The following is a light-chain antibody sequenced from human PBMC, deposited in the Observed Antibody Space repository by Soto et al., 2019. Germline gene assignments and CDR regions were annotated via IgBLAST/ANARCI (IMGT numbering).Light chain of an antibody. Sequence: VLTQSPATLSLSPGERATVSCRASQSVDTYLAWYQVKPGQAPRLLIYGTSSRATGTPARFSGSGSGTDFTLSISRVEPEDFAVYYCQQYATSPTTLGQGARLDNK. CDR1: QSVDTY. V-gene: IGKV3-20*01. CDR3: QQYATSPTT. J-gene: IGKJ5*01. CDR2: GTS.